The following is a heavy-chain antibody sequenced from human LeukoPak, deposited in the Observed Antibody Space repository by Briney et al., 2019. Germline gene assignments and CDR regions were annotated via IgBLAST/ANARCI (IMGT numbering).Heavy chain of an antibody. J-gene: IGHJ5*02. CDR2: IYYSGST. CDR3: ARSYYDFWSGYIGGGNWFDP. V-gene: IGHV4-39*01. CDR1: GGSISSSSYY. Sequence: SETLSLTCTVSGGSISSSSYYWGWIRQPPGKGLEWIGSIYYSGSTYYNPSLKSRVTISVDTSKNQSSLKLSSVTAADTAVYYCARSYYDFWSGYIGGGNWFDPWGQGTLVTVSS. D-gene: IGHD3-3*01.